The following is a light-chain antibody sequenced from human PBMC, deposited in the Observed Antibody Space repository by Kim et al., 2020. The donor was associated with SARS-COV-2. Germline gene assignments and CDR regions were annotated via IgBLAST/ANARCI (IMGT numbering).Light chain of an antibody. CDR1: QVIRND. CDR3: LQDYSYPWT. V-gene: IGKV1-6*01. Sequence: SASVGDRVTITCRSSQVIRNDLGWYHQKPGKAPKLLISAASTLHTGVPSRFSGSGSGTDFTLTISSLQPEDFATYYCLQDYSYPWTFGQGTKLEI. J-gene: IGKJ1*01. CDR2: AAS.